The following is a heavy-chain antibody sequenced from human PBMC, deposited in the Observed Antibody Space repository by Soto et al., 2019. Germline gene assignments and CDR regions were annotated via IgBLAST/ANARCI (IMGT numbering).Heavy chain of an antibody. V-gene: IGHV4-31*03. CDR2: IYYSGST. J-gene: IGHJ6*02. D-gene: IGHD3-22*01. CDR1: GGSISSGGYY. Sequence: SETLSLTCTVSGGSISSGGYYWSWIRQHPGKGLEWIGYIYYSGSTYYNPSLKSRVTISVDTSKNQFSLKLSSVTAADTAVYYCAREISYYDSSGYYPLPDYYYGMNVWGQGTTVT. CDR3: AREISYYDSSGYYPLPDYYYGMNV.